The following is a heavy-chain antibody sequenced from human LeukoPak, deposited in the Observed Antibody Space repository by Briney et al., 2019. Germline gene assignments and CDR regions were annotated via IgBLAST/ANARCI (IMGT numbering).Heavy chain of an antibody. D-gene: IGHD3-16*01. V-gene: IGHV3-23*01. CDR3: AKGYYDYVWGSYYFDY. CDR2: ISGSGGST. J-gene: IGHJ4*02. Sequence: PGGSLRLSCAASGFTFSSYAMSWVRQAPGKGLEWVSAISGSGGSTYYADSVKGRFTISRDNSRDTLYLQMNSLRAEDTAVYYCAKGYYDYVWGSYYFDYWGRGTLDTVSS. CDR1: GFTFSSYA.